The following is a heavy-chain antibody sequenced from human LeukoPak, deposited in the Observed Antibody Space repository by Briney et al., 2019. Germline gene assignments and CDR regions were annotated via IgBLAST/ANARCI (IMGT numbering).Heavy chain of an antibody. Sequence: GGSLRLSCAASGFTFSSYAMSWVRQAPGKGLEWVSAISGSGGSTYYADSVKGRFTISRDNSKNTLYLQMNSLRAEDTAVYYCARDFWNDPRLGRFDPWGQGTLVTVSS. D-gene: IGHD1-1*01. CDR2: ISGSGGST. CDR3: ARDFWNDPRLGRFDP. V-gene: IGHV3-23*01. J-gene: IGHJ5*02. CDR1: GFTFSSYA.